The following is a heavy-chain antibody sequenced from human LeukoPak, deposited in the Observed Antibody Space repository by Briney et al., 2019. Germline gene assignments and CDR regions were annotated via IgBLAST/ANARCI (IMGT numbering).Heavy chain of an antibody. D-gene: IGHD2/OR15-2a*01. CDR1: GYSATQLS. Sequence: ASVKVSCKVSGYSATQLSMHWVRQAPGKGLEWMGGFDPEDGQKIYAEKFQGRVTMTDYTSTDTAYMEVSGLRSDDTAVYFCATTLRATDDDYYGMDVWGQGTTVTVSS. CDR2: FDPEDGQK. J-gene: IGHJ6*02. V-gene: IGHV1-24*01. CDR3: ATTLRATDDDYYGMDV.